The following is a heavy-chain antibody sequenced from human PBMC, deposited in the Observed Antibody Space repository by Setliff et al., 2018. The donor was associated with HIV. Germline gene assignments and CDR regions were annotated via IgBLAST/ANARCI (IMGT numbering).Heavy chain of an antibody. D-gene: IGHD6-19*01. Sequence: GGSLRLSCAASGFTFSSYTMNWVRQAPGKGLEWVSSISSSSYYIYYADSVKGRFTISRDGSKNMIFLQMNSLRVDDTAVYYCARLRQWLAFFDSWGQGTLVTVSS. J-gene: IGHJ4*02. CDR2: ISSSSYYI. CDR3: ARLRQWLAFFDS. CDR1: GFTFSSYT. V-gene: IGHV3-21*01.